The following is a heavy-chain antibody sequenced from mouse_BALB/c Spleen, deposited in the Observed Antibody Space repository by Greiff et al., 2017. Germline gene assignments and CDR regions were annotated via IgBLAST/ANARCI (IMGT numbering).Heavy chain of an antibody. V-gene: IGHV5-4*02. D-gene: IGHD4-1*01. CDR1: GFTFSDYY. Sequence: DVMLVESGGGLVKPGGSLKLSCAASGFTFSDYYMYWVRQTPEKRLEWVATISDGGSYTYYPDSVKGRFTISRDNAKNNLYLQMSSLKSEDTAMYYCARDWDWYFDVWGAGTTVTVSS. CDR2: ISDGGSYT. J-gene: IGHJ1*01. CDR3: ARDWDWYFDV.